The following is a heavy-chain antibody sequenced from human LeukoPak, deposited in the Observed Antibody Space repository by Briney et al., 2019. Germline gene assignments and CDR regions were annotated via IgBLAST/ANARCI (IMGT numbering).Heavy chain of an antibody. D-gene: IGHD2-2*01. V-gene: IGHV4-34*01. J-gene: IGHJ6*03. CDR1: GGSFSGYY. CDR2: INHSGST. CDR3: ARGPGFRPIIVVVPAAMDV. Sequence: SETLFLTCAVYGGSFSGYYWSWIRQPPGKGLEWIGEINHSGSTNYNPSLKSRVTISVDTSKNQFSLKLSSVTAADTAVYYCARGPGFRPIIVVVPAAMDVWGKGTTVTVSS.